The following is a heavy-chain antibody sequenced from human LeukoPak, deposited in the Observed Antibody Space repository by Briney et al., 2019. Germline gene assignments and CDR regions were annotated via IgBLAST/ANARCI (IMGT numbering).Heavy chain of an antibody. CDR3: ARARAIRAFDY. J-gene: IGHJ4*02. CDR2: IYYSGST. Sequence: SETLSLTCTVSGGSISSSGYYWGWIRQPPGKGLEWIGYIYYSGSTNYNPSLKSRVTISVDTSKNQFSLKLSSVTAADTAVYYCARARAIRAFDYWGQGTLVTVSS. V-gene: IGHV4-61*05. D-gene: IGHD2-21*01. CDR1: GGSISSSGYY.